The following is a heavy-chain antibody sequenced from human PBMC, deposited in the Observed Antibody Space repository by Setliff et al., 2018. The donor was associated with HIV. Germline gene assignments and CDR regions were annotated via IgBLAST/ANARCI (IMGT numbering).Heavy chain of an antibody. V-gene: IGHV3-7*01. J-gene: IGHJ4*02. Sequence: PGGSLRLSCAASGFTFSNYWMGWVRQAPGKGLEWVANIKEDGSEKDYVDSVKGRFTISRDNAKNSLYLQMNTLRTEDTAVYYCARDSGTVGADDYWGQGTLVTVSS. CDR2: IKEDGSEK. CDR3: ARDSGTVGADDY. D-gene: IGHD1-26*01. CDR1: GFTFSNYW.